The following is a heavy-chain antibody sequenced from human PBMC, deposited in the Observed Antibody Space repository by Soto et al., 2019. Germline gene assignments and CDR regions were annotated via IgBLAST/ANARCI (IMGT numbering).Heavy chain of an antibody. CDR2: IYYSGST. CDR3: ARASMIGVPGFFDV. D-gene: IGHD3-22*01. V-gene: IGHV4-30-4*08. J-gene: IGHJ2*01. Sequence: QVRLQESGPGLVKPSQPLSLTCTVSGASIINKHYYWNFIRQPPGKGLEGIGYIYYSGSTSYNPSLASRLTISIDTARNQFSLELSSVTAADTAVYFCARASMIGVPGFFDVWGRGTLVTVSS. CDR1: GASIINKHYY.